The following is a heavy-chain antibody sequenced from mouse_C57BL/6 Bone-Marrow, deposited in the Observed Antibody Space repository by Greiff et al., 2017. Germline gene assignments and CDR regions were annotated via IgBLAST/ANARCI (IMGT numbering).Heavy chain of an antibody. CDR2: ISSGGSYT. Sequence: EVMLVESGGDLVKPGGSLKLSCAASGFTFSSYGMSWVRQTPDKRLEWVATISSGGSYTYYPDSVKGRFTISRDNAKNTLYLQMSSLKSEDTAMYYCARPRWAMDYWGQGTSVTVSS. CDR1: GFTFSSYG. V-gene: IGHV5-6*01. J-gene: IGHJ4*01. D-gene: IGHD2-3*01. CDR3: ARPRWAMDY.